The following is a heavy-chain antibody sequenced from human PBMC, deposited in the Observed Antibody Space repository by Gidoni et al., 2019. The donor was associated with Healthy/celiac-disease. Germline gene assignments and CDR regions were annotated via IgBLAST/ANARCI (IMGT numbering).Heavy chain of an antibody. V-gene: IGHV3-30-3*01. CDR2: ISYDGSNK. CDR3: ARDHSWYYYDSPYGMDV. Sequence: LSCAASGFTFSSYAMHWVRQAPGKGLEWVAVISYDGSNKYYADSVKGRFTISRDNSKNTLYLQMNSLRAEDTAVYYCARDHSWYYYDSPYGMDVWGQGTTVTVSS. CDR1: GFTFSSYA. J-gene: IGHJ6*02. D-gene: IGHD3-22*01.